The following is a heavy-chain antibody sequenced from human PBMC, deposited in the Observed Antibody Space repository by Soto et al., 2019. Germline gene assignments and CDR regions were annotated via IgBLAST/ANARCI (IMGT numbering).Heavy chain of an antibody. CDR2: ISGSDGST. CDR3: AKDLQFSGWLSAQTFDY. D-gene: IGHD6-19*01. Sequence: EVQLLESGGGLVQPAGSLRLSCAVSGFTFNSHAMSWVRQAPGKGLECVSTISGSDGSTNYADSVKGRFTISRDKSKSTLYLQMTSLRAEDTAVYYCAKDLQFSGWLSAQTFDYWGQGTQVTVSS. J-gene: IGHJ4*02. V-gene: IGHV3-23*01. CDR1: GFTFNSHA.